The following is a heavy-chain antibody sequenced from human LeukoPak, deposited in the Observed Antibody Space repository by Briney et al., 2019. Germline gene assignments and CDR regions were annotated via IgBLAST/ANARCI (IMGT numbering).Heavy chain of an antibody. CDR1: GGSLSGYY. J-gene: IGHJ5*02. Sequence: SETLSLTCAVYGGSLSGYYWSWIRQPPGKGLEWIGEINHSGSTNYNPSLKSRVTISVDTSKNQFSLKLSSVTAADTAVYYCARKSKEYCSSTSCYVLGHWFDPWGQGTLVTVSS. CDR2: INHSGST. V-gene: IGHV4-34*01. D-gene: IGHD2-2*01. CDR3: ARKSKEYCSSTSCYVLGHWFDP.